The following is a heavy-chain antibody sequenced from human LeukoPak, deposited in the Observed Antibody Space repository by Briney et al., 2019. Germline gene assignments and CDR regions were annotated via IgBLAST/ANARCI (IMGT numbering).Heavy chain of an antibody. CDR1: GFTFSSYS. D-gene: IGHD6-13*01. CDR2: ISGSGGST. CDR3: ATYHRKYSSSWPPAEYFQH. V-gene: IGHV3-23*01. J-gene: IGHJ1*01. Sequence: PGGSLRLSCAASGFTFSSYSMNWVRQAPGKGLEWVSAISGSGGSTYYADSVKGRFTISRDNSKNTLYLQMNSLRAEDTAVYYCATYHRKYSSSWPPAEYFQHWGQGTLVTVSS.